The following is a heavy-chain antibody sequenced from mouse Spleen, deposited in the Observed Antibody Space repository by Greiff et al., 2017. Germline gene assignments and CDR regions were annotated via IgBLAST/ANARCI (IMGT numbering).Heavy chain of an antibody. Sequence: QVQLQQPGAELVRPGASVKLSCKASGYTFTSYWINWVKQRPGQGLEWIGNIYPSDSYTNYNQKFKDKATLTVDKSSSTAYMQLSSPTSEDSAVYYCTRQTGNWFAYWGQGTLVTVSA. CDR2: IYPSDSYT. CDR1: GYTFTSYW. J-gene: IGHJ3*01. D-gene: IGHD4-1*01. CDR3: TRQTGNWFAY. V-gene: IGHV1-69*02.